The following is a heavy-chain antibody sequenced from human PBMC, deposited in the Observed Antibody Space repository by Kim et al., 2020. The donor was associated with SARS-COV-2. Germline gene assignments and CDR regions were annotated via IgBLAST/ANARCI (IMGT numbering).Heavy chain of an antibody. V-gene: IGHV3-23*01. Sequence: GGSLRLSCAASGFTFSSYAMSWVRQAPGKGLEWVSGINGRDTSTSYADSVKGRFTISRDNSKNTLYLQMNSLTAEDTARYYCGEDQKWDPPNYLAYWGQG. J-gene: IGHJ4*02. CDR3: GEDQKWDPPNYLAY. CDR1: GFTFSSYA. CDR2: INGRDTST. D-gene: IGHD1-26*01.